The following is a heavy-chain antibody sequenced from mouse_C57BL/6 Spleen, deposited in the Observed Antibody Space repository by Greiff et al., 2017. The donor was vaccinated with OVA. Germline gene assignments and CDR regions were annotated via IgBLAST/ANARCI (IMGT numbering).Heavy chain of an antibody. V-gene: IGHV5-9-1*02. J-gene: IGHJ3*01. CDR1: GFTFSSYA. CDR3: TRDHCGSSFAD. D-gene: IGHD1-1*01. CDR2: ISSGGDSI. Sequence: EVQLVESGEGLVKPGGSLKLSCAASGFTFSSYAMSWVRQTPEKRLEWVAYISSGGDSIYYADTVKGRFTISRDNARNTLYLQMSSLKSEDTAMYYCTRDHCGSSFADWGQGTLVTVSA.